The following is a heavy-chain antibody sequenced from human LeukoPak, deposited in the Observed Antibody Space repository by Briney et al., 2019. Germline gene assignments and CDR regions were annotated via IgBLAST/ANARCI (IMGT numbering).Heavy chain of an antibody. V-gene: IGHV1-18*01. J-gene: IGHJ4*02. CDR3: ARVGGGEQQGLPFDY. CDR2: ISAYNGNT. Sequence: ASVKVSCKASGYTFTSYGISWVRQAPGQGLEWMGWISAYNGNTNYAQKLQGRVTMTTDTSTSTAYMELRSLRSDDTAVYYCARVGGGEQQGLPFDYWGRGTLVTVSS. CDR1: GYTFTSYG. D-gene: IGHD6-19*01.